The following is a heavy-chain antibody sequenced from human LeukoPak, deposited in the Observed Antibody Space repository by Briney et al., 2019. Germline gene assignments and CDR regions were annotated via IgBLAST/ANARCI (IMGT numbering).Heavy chain of an antibody. CDR2: LRVSVSDYDGST. CDR1: GFTFSRYA. V-gene: IGHV3-23*01. Sequence: GGSLRLSCAASGFTFSRYAMRWVRQAPGKGLEWVSSLRVSVSDYDGSTYYEDSVNVLITISRDNSKNTLYLQMNSLRAEDTAVYYCAKDQTCRGSGDYTYFGYWGKGALVTVSS. D-gene: IGHD2-15*01. CDR3: AKDQTCRGSGDYTYFGY. J-gene: IGHJ4*02.